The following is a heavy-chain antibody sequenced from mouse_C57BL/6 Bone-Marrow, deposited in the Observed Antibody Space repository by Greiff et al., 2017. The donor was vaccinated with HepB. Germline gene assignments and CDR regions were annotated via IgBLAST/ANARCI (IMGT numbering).Heavy chain of an antibody. CDR2: IWSGGST. CDR1: GFSLTSYG. V-gene: IGHV2-2*01. CDR3: AGSRRAMDY. J-gene: IGHJ4*01. Sequence: VQLQQSGPGLVQPSQCLSITCTVSGFSLTSYGVHWVRQSPGKGLEWLGVIWSGGSTDYNAAFISRLSISKDNSKSQVFFKMNSLQADDTAIYYCAGSRRAMDYWGQGTSVTVSS.